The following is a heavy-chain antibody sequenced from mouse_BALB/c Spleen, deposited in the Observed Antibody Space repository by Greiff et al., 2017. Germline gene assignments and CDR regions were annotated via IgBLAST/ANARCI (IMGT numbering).Heavy chain of an antibody. Sequence: EVKLVESGGGLVKLGGSLKLSCAASGFTFSSYYMSWVRQTPEKRLELVAAINSNGGSTYYPDTVKGRFTISRDNAKNTLYLQMSSLKSEDTALYYCARRNWDWYFDVWGAGTTVTVSS. V-gene: IGHV5-6-2*01. CDR3: ARRNWDWYFDV. CDR2: INSNGGST. CDR1: GFTFSSYY. D-gene: IGHD4-1*01. J-gene: IGHJ1*01.